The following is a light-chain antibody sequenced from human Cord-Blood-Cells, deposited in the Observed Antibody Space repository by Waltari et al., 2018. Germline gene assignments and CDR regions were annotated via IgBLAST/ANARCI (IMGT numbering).Light chain of an antibody. J-gene: IGLJ2*01. CDR2: EGS. Sequence: QSALTQPASVSGSPGQSITISCPGTSSDVGSYNLVSWYQQHPGKAPKLSIYEGSKRPSGVSDRFSGSKSGNTGALTISGLQAEDEADYYCCSYAGSSTCVVFGGGTKLTVL. V-gene: IGLV2-23*01. CDR1: SSDVGSYNL. CDR3: CSYAGSSTCVV.